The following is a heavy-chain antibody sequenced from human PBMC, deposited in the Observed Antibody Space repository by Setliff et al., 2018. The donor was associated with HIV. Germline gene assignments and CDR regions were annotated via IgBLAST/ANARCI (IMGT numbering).Heavy chain of an antibody. D-gene: IGHD2-2*01. Sequence: SETLSLTCSVSGGSVSDSNVYWNWIRQSPGKGLEWIGYIYYSGSTSYNPSLKSQVAISVDTSNNQFSLRLLSVTAADTAVYYCARGFDYAQRPPLYYFDYWGQGTLVTVSS. CDR3: ARGFDYAQRPPLYYFDY. CDR2: IYYSGST. J-gene: IGHJ4*02. V-gene: IGHV4-31*01. CDR1: GGSVSDSNVY.